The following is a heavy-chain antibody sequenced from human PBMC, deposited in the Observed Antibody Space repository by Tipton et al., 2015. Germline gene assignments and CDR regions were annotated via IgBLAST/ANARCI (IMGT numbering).Heavy chain of an antibody. J-gene: IGHJ6*02. CDR1: GGSMSTTNYH. D-gene: IGHD5-24*01. CDR3: ARDLEHGMDV. CDR2: VSHSDTS. V-gene: IGHV4-61*01. Sequence: TLSLTCTVSGGSMSTTNYHWGWIRQPPGKGLEWIGYVSHSDTSHYNPSLKSRVTISVDTSKNQFSLTLNSLTAADTAVYYCARDLEHGMDVWGQGTTVTVSS.